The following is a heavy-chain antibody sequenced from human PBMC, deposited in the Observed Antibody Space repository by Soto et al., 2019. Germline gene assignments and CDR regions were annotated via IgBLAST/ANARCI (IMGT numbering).Heavy chain of an antibody. D-gene: IGHD3-16*02. Sequence: QVQLQESGPGLVKPSQTLSLTCTVSGGSISSGGHYWSWIRHHSGKGLEWIGYIYYSGRTFYNPSLHSRASISVDSSKNQFSLKLTSVTAADAALYYCARGKLSWDSWGQGPLVTVSS. V-gene: IGHV4-31*03. CDR2: IYYSGRT. CDR3: ARGKLSWDS. CDR1: GGSISSGGHY. J-gene: IGHJ4*02.